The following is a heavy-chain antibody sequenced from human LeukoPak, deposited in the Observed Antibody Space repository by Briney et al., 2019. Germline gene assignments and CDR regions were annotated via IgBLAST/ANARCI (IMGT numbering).Heavy chain of an antibody. J-gene: IGHJ5*02. D-gene: IGHD2-2*03. CDR3: ARDRMDPNWFDP. CDR2: IYTSGTP. CDR1: GGSISSYY. Sequence: SETLSLTCTVSGGSISSYYWSWIRQPAGKGLEWIGRIYTSGTPNYNPSLKSRVTMSLDTSRNQFSLKLSSVTAADTAVYYCARDRMDPNWFDPWGQGTLVTVSS. V-gene: IGHV4-4*07.